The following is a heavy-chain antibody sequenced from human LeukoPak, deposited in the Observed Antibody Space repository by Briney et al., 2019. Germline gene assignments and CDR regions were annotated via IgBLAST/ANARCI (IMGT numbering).Heavy chain of an antibody. Sequence: GGSLRLSCAASGFTISSNYMNWVRQAPGKGLDWVSVISDGGSTYYADSVRGRFTISRDNSENTLFLQMNSLRVEDTAVYYCARGVFNWGQGTLVTVSS. CDR1: GFTISSNY. CDR3: ARGVFN. D-gene: IGHD3-10*01. V-gene: IGHV3-53*01. J-gene: IGHJ4*02. CDR2: ISDGGST.